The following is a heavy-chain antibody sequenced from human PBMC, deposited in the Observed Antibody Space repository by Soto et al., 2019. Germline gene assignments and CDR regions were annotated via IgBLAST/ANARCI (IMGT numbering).Heavy chain of an antibody. D-gene: IGHD3-22*01. CDR2: ISGSGGST. J-gene: IGHJ4*02. V-gene: IGHV3-23*01. CDR1: GFTFSSYA. Sequence: PGGSLRLSCAASGFTFSSYAMSWVRQAPGKGLEWVSAISGSGGSTYYADSVKGRFTISRDNSKNTLYLQMNSLRAEDTAVYYCEKFSMIVVVMGYFDYWGQGTLVTVYS. CDR3: EKFSMIVVVMGYFDY.